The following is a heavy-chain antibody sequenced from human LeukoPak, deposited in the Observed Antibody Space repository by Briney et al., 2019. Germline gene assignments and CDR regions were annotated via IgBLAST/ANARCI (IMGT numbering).Heavy chain of an antibody. V-gene: IGHV3-30*04. J-gene: IGHJ5*02. CDR1: GFTFSTYA. Sequence: GGSLRLSCAASGFTFSTYATHWVRQAPGKGLEWVAVIPYDGSNKYYADSVKGRITISRENSKNRLYLQMNSLRAEDTAVYYCARETAGTTDWFDPWGQGTLVTVSS. CDR2: IPYDGSNK. CDR3: ARETAGTTDWFDP. D-gene: IGHD1-7*01.